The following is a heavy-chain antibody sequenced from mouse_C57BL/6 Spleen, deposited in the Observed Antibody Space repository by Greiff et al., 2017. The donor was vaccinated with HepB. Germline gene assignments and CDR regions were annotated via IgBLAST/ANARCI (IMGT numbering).Heavy chain of an antibody. CDR3: ARQGSNYFDY. J-gene: IGHJ2*01. CDR2: ISGGGGNT. Sequence: EVKLMESGGGLVKPGGSLKLSCAASGFTFSSYTMSWVRQTPEKRLEWVATISGGGGNTYYPDSVKGRFTISRDNAKNTLYLQMSSLRSEDTALYYCARQGSNYFDYWGQGTTLTVSS. CDR1: GFTFSSYT. D-gene: IGHD5-1*01. V-gene: IGHV5-9*01.